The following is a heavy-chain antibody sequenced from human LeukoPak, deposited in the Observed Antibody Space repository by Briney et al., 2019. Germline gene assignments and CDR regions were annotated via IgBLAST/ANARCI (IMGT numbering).Heavy chain of an antibody. CDR3: ARHSYGDVYYLDF. D-gene: IGHD4-17*01. J-gene: IGHJ4*02. V-gene: IGHV4-4*07. CDR1: GASLTIYY. Sequence: PSETLSLTCSVSGASLTIYYWNWIRQPAGKGLEWIGRYASGTTTHNPSLKSQFTMSIDTSKNQVSLKLTSVTAADTAVYYCARHSYGDVYYLDFWGQGTLVTVSS. CDR2: YASGTT.